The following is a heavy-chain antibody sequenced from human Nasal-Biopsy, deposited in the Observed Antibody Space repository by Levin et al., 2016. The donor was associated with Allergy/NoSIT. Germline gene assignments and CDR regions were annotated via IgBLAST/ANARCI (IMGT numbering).Heavy chain of an antibody. D-gene: IGHD2-21*01. CDR3: ARVRRECRSIECYLGNFHYYYVDV. J-gene: IGHJ6*03. CDR2: VYSGRGT. V-gene: IGHV4-59*08. Sequence: SETLSLTCTMAGGSMSGYHWSWIRQAPGKGLEWIGSVYSGRGTGYNPSLKNRITMSVDTSRNQFSLTVQSLTAADTAVYWCARVRRECRSIECYLGNFHYYYVDVWGKGTTVTVSS. CDR1: GGSMSGYH.